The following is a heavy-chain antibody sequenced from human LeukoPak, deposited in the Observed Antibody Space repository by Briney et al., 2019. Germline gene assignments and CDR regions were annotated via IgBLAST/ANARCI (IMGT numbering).Heavy chain of an antibody. CDR1: GGSIGRNY. CDR3: ARSYCSSSKCYLYYFDS. Sequence: SETLSLTCTVSGGSIGRNYWSWIRQPPGEGLEWIGFIYYSGSTKCNPSLKSRVTITIDTSKDQFSLKLSSVAAADTAVYYCARSYCSSSKCYLYYFDSWGQGTVVTVSS. CDR2: IYYSGST. D-gene: IGHD2-2*01. J-gene: IGHJ4*02. V-gene: IGHV4-59*01.